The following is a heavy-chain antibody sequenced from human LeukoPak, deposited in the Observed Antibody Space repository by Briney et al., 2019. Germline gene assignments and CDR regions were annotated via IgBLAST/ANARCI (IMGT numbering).Heavy chain of an antibody. V-gene: IGHV1-18*01. CDR1: GYTFTSYG. CDR3: ARGGGNGGATVTPSNWFDP. J-gene: IGHJ5*02. D-gene: IGHD4-17*01. CDR2: ISAYNGNT. Sequence: ASVKVSCKASGYTFTSYGISWVRQAPGQGLEWMGWISAYNGNTNYAQRLQGRVTMTTDTSTSTAYMELRSLRSDDTAVYYCARGGGNGGATVTPSNWFDPWGQGTLVTVSS.